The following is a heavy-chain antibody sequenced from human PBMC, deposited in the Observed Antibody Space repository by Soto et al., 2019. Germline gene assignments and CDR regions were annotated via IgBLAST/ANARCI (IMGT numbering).Heavy chain of an antibody. CDR2: ISSSSSTI. V-gene: IGHV3-48*02. D-gene: IGHD2-15*01. Sequence: EVQLVESGGGLVQPGGSLRLSCAASGFTFSSYSMNWVRQAPGKGLEWVSYISSSSSTIYYADSVKGRFTISRDNAKNSLYLHMNRLRDDDTAVYYCARSVVAATHYYSYYGMDVWGPGTTVTVSS. J-gene: IGHJ6*02. CDR1: GFTFSSYS. CDR3: ARSVVAATHYYSYYGMDV.